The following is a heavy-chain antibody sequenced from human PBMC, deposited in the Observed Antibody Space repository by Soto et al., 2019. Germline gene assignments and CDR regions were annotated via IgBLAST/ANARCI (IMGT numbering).Heavy chain of an antibody. CDR2: ISYDGSNK. CDR1: GFTFSSYG. D-gene: IGHD3-16*02. J-gene: IGHJ3*02. V-gene: IGHV3-30*18. Sequence: GSLRLSCAASGFTFSSYGMHWVRQAPGKGLERVAVISYDGSNKYYADSVKGRFTISRDNSKNTLFLQMNSLRAEDTAVFYCAKDLSDYIWGSYRMGGAFDIWGQGTMVTVSS. CDR3: AKDLSDYIWGSYRMGGAFDI.